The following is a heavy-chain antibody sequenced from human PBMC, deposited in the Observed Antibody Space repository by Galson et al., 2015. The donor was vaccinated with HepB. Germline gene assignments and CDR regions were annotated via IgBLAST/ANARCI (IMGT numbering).Heavy chain of an antibody. CDR2: ISYDGSNK. V-gene: IGHV3-30-3*01. CDR1: GFTFRSYA. CDR3: FVVAATRAGAIDP. J-gene: IGHJ5*02. Sequence: SLRLSCAASGFTFRSYAMHWVRQAPGKGLEWVAVISYDGSNKYYADSVKGRFTISRDNSKNTLYLQMNSLRAEDTAVYYCFVVAATRAGAIDPWGQGTLVTVSS. D-gene: IGHD2-15*01.